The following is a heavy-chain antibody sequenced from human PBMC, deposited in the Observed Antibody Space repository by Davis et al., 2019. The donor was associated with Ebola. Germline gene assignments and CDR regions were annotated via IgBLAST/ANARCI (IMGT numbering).Heavy chain of an antibody. Sequence: GGSLRLSCAASGFTFRNYGMHWVRQAPGKGLEWVAVIWYDGSNKYYADSVKGRFTISRDNAKNSLYLQMNSLRDEDTAVYYCARDSLLEVHLGELSSFDYWGQGTLVTVSS. CDR1: GFTFRNYG. V-gene: IGHV3-33*01. CDR3: ARDSLLEVHLGELSSFDY. CDR2: IWYDGSNK. J-gene: IGHJ4*02. D-gene: IGHD3-16*02.